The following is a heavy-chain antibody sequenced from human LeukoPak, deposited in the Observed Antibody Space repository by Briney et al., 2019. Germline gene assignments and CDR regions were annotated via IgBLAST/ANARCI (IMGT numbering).Heavy chain of an antibody. J-gene: IGHJ4*02. D-gene: IGHD2-8*01. CDR3: ARGRVFRGYYFDY. V-gene: IGHV3-21*01. CDR1: GFTFSSYS. Sequence: GGSLRLSCAASGFTFSSYSMNWVRQAPGKGLEWVSSISSSSSYIYYADSVKGRFTISRDNAKNSLYLQMNSLRADDTAVYYWARGRVFRGYYFDYGAQGPLVTVSS. CDR2: ISSSSSYI.